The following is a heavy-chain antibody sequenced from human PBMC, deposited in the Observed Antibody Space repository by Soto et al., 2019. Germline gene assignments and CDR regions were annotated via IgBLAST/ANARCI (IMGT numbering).Heavy chain of an antibody. CDR3: AREDIVLMVYASNTLDY. D-gene: IGHD2-8*01. V-gene: IGHV1-3*01. CDR1: GYTFTSYA. CDR2: INAGNGNT. Sequence: ASVKVSCKASGYTFTSYAMHWVRQAPGQRLEWMGWINAGNGNTKYSQKFQGRVTITRDTSASTAYMELSSLRSEDTAVYYCAREDIVLMVYASNTLDYWGQGTLVTVSS. J-gene: IGHJ4*02.